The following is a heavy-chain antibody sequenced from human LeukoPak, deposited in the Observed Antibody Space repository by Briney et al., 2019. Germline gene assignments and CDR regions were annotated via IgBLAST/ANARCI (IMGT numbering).Heavy chain of an antibody. D-gene: IGHD1-26*01. V-gene: IGHV1-8*01. J-gene: IGHJ6*02. CDR2: MNPNSGNT. CDR1: GYTFTSYD. CDR3: ARVVGGTFSYYYYGMDV. Sequence: ASVKVSCKASGYTFTSYDINWVRQATGQGLEWMGWMNPNSGNTGYAQKFQGRVTMTRNTSISTTYMELSSLRSEDTAVYYCARVVGGTFSYYYYGMDVWGQGTTVTVSS.